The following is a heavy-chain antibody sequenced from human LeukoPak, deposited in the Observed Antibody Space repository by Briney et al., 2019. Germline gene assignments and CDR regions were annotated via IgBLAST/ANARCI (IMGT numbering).Heavy chain of an antibody. J-gene: IGHJ6*02. CDR2: IYSGGST. CDR3: AKSGSYYYYYGMDV. CDR1: GFTVSSNY. V-gene: IGHV3-53*01. D-gene: IGHD1-26*01. Sequence: GSLRLSCAASGFTVSSNYMSWVRQAPGKGLEWVSVIYSGGSTYYADSVKGRFTISRDNSKNTLYLQMNSLRAEDTAVYYCAKSGSYYYYYGMDVWGQGTTVTVSS.